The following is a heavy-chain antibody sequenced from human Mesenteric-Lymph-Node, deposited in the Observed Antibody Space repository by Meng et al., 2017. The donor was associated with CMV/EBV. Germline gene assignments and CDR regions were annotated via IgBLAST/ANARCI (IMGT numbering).Heavy chain of an antibody. CDR1: GFNFNNYW. V-gene: IGHV3-74*01. CDR3: ARAPRIATSGIGH. J-gene: IGHJ4*02. CDR2: IKSDGSST. Sequence: CAASGFNFNNYWMHWVRQAPGKGLVWVSRIKSDGSSTSYADSVKGRFTISRDNAKNTLYLQMNSLRAEDTAVYYCARAPRIATSGIGHWGQGTLVTVSS. D-gene: IGHD6-13*01.